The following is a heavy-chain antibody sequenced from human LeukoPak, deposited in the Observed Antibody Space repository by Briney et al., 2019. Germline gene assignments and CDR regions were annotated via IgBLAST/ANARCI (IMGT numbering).Heavy chain of an antibody. V-gene: IGHV3-23*01. D-gene: IGHD3-22*01. CDR1: GFILSNYW. J-gene: IGHJ4*02. Sequence: PGGSLRLSCAASGFILSNYWMNWVRQAPGKGLEWVSAISGSGGSTYYADSVKGRFTISRDNSKNTLYLQMNSLRAEDTAVYYCAKNYYDSSGYYYGDYWGQGTLVTVSS. CDR3: AKNYYDSSGYYYGDY. CDR2: ISGSGGST.